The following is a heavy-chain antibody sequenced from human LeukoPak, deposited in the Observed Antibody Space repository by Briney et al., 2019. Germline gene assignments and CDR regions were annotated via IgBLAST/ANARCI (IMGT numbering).Heavy chain of an antibody. CDR2: IKQDGSEK. D-gene: IGHD1-7*01. CDR3: ARGADNWNYVQGYWFDP. Sequence: PGGSLRLSCAACGFTFSSYWMSWVRQAPGKGLEGVANIKQDGSEKYYVDSVKGRFTISRDNAKNSLYLQMNSLRAEDTAVYYCARGADNWNYVQGYWFDPWGQGTLVTVSS. J-gene: IGHJ5*02. CDR1: GFTFSSYW. V-gene: IGHV3-7*01.